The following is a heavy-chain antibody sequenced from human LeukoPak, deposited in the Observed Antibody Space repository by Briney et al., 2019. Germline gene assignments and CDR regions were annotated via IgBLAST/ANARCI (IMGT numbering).Heavy chain of an antibody. CDR1: GGTFSKNA. J-gene: IGHJ6*02. V-gene: IGHV1-69*04. Sequence: SVKVSCKASGGTFSKNAISWVRQAPGQGLEWMGRFISMVGIETYAQKFQGRVTITADRSTSTAYMELSSLRSEDTAVYYCATIKAVGVPVAIDAYYSYGMDVWGQGTAVTVSS. D-gene: IGHD2-2*02. CDR3: ATIKAVGVPVAIDAYYSYGMDV. CDR2: FISMVGIE.